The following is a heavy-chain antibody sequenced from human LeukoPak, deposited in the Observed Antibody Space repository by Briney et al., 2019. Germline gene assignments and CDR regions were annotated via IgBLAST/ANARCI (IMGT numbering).Heavy chain of an antibody. Sequence: ASVKVSCKASVYTFTGYYMHWVRQAPGQGLERMGWINPNSGGTNYARKLQGRVTMTRDTSISTAYMELSRLRSDDTAVYYCARGEYCSSTSCSRRLVDPWGQGTLVTVSS. CDR3: ARGEYCSSTSCSRRLVDP. CDR1: VYTFTGYY. CDR2: INPNSGGT. V-gene: IGHV1-2*02. D-gene: IGHD2-2*01. J-gene: IGHJ5*02.